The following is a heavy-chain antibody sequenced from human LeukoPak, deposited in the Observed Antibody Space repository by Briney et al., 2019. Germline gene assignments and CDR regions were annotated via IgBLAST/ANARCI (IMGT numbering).Heavy chain of an antibody. Sequence: GGSLRLSCAASGFTFSSYSMNWVRQAPGKGLEWVSYISSSSSTIYYADSVKGRFTISRDNAKNSLYLQMNSLRAEDTAVYYCARDGVNWNYLTHYYFDYWGQGTLVTVS. CDR2: ISSSSSTI. D-gene: IGHD1-7*01. V-gene: IGHV3-48*01. CDR3: ARDGVNWNYLTHYYFDY. CDR1: GFTFSSYS. J-gene: IGHJ4*02.